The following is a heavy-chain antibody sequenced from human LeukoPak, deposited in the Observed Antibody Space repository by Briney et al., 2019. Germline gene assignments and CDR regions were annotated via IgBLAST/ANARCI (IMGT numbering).Heavy chain of an antibody. CDR2: IKQDGSEK. Sequence: PGGSLRLSXAASGFTFSSYWMSGVRQAPGKGLEWVANIKQDGSEKYYVDSVKGRFTISRDNAKNSLHLQVNSLRAEDTAVYYCARRITMITDHWFDPWGQRTLVTVSS. J-gene: IGHJ5*02. CDR3: ARRITMITDHWFDP. D-gene: IGHD3-22*01. CDR1: GFTFSSYW. V-gene: IGHV3-7*01.